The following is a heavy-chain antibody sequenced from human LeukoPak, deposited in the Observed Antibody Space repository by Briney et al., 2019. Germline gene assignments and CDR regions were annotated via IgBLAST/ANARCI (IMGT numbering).Heavy chain of an antibody. J-gene: IGHJ4*02. V-gene: IGHV1-2*02. Sequence: ASVKVSCKASGYTFTSYDINWVRQATGQGLEWMGWINPKSGDAKYGQAFQGRVTMTRDTSISTAYMELNRLRFDDTAMYYCARGEYSNGYPYRLDSWGQGTLVTVSS. CDR1: GYTFTSYD. CDR2: INPKSGDA. CDR3: ARGEYSNGYPYRLDS. D-gene: IGHD3-16*01.